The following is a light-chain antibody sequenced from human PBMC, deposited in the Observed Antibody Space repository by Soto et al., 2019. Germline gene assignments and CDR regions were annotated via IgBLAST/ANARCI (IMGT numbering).Light chain of an antibody. CDR2: RNN. V-gene: IGLV1-47*01. Sequence: QTVVTQPPSASGTPGQRVTISCSGSSSNIGSNYVYWYQQLPGTAPKLLIYRNNQRPSGVPDRLSGSKSGTSAALAISGLRSEDEADYYCAAWDDSLSGSYVFGTGTKLTVL. CDR1: SSNIGSNY. CDR3: AAWDDSLSGSYV. J-gene: IGLJ1*01.